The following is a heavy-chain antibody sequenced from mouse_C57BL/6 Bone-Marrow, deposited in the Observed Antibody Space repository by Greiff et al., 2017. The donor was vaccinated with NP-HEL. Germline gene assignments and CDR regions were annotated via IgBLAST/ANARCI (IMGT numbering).Heavy chain of an antibody. Sequence: EVQLQQSGAELVRPGASVKLSCTASGFNIKDDYMHWVKQRPEQGLEWIGWIDPENGDTEYASKFQGKATITADTSSNTAYLQLSSLTSEDTAVYYCTTYGNYPLLDYWGQGTLVTVSA. CDR3: TTYGNYPLLDY. CDR2: IDPENGDT. D-gene: IGHD2-1*01. V-gene: IGHV14-4*01. J-gene: IGHJ3*01. CDR1: GFNIKDDY.